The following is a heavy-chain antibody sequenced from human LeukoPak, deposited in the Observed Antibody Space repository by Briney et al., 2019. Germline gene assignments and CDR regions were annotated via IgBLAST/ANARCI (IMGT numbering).Heavy chain of an antibody. J-gene: IGHJ4*02. CDR2: INHSGST. V-gene: IGHV4-34*01. Sequence: PSETLSLTRAVYGGSFSGYYWSWIRQPPGKGLEWIGEINHSGSTNYNPSLKSRVTISVDTSKNQFSLKLSSVTAADTAVYYCASGLDYGDYVFHYWGQGTLVTVSS. D-gene: IGHD4-17*01. CDR1: GGSFSGYY. CDR3: ASGLDYGDYVFHY.